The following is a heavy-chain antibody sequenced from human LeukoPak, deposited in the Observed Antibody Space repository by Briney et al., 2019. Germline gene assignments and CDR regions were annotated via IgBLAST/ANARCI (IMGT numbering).Heavy chain of an antibody. D-gene: IGHD1-26*01. CDR3: ARDGWEPPTNPPSS. CDR1: GGTFSSYA. V-gene: IGHV1-69*04. J-gene: IGHJ5*02. CDR2: IIPILGIA. Sequence: ASVKVSCKASGGTFSSYAISWVRQAPGQGLEWMGRIIPILGIANYAQKFQGRVTITADKSTCTAYMELSSLRSEDTAVYYCARDGWEPPTNPPSSWGQGTLVTVSS.